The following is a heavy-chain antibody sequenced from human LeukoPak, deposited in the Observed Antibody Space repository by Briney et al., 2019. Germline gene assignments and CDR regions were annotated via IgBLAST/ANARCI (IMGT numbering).Heavy chain of an antibody. Sequence: GGSLRLSCAASGFTFSSYEMNWVRQAPGKGLEWVSYISSSGNTIYHADSVKGRFTISRDNAKNTLYLQMNSLRAEDTAVYYCTRDRYTYADFDYWGQGTLVTVSS. CDR2: ISSSGNTI. D-gene: IGHD5-18*01. CDR1: GFTFSSYE. CDR3: TRDRYTYADFDY. V-gene: IGHV3-48*03. J-gene: IGHJ4*02.